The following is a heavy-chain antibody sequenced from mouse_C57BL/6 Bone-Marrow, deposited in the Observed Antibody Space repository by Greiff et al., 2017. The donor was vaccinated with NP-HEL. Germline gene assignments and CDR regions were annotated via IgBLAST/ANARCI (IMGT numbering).Heavy chain of an antibody. CDR2: IDPENGDT. CDR1: GFNIKDDY. D-gene: IGHD2-4*01. Sequence: EVQLQQSGAELVRPGASVKLSCTASGFNIKDDYMHWVKQRPEHGLEWLGWIDPENGDTEYASKFQGKATITADTSSNTAYLQLSSLTSEDTAVYYCTRWRDDYDGYYAMDYWGQGTSVTVSS. V-gene: IGHV14-4*01. CDR3: TRWRDDYDGYYAMDY. J-gene: IGHJ4*01.